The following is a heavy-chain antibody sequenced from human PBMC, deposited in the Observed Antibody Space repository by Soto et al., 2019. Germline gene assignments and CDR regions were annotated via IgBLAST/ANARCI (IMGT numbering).Heavy chain of an antibody. V-gene: IGHV1-3*04. CDR1: GYSFTSYA. J-gene: IGHJ4*02. Sequence: ASVKVSCKASGYSFTSYAMHWVRQAPGQRLEWMGRINTGNGDTKYSQDFLGRVTITRDTSASTAYMQLSSLRSEDTAVYFCATSRGYYGSGSYFSPAPYYFDYWGQGALVTVSS. D-gene: IGHD3-10*01. CDR2: INTGNGDT. CDR3: ATSRGYYGSGSYFSPAPYYFDY.